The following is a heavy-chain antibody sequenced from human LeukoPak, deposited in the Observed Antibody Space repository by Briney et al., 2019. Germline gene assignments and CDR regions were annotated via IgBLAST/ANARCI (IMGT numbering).Heavy chain of an antibody. CDR2: IYYSGST. Sequence: SQTLSLTCTVSGGSISSDDYYWSWIRQPPGKGLEWIGYIYYSGSTYYNPSLKSRLSISVDTSKDQFSLKLSSMTAADTAVYYCARDLRGYCTNDVCNWYFDLWGRGTLVTVSS. V-gene: IGHV4-30-4*01. J-gene: IGHJ2*01. CDR3: ARDLRGYCTNDVCNWYFDL. CDR1: GGSISSDDYY. D-gene: IGHD2-8*01.